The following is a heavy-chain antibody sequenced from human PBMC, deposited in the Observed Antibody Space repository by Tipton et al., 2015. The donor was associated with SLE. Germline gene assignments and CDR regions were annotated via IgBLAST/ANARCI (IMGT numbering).Heavy chain of an antibody. Sequence: TLSLTCTVSGGSIISSSHYWGWIRQPPGKGLEYIGSIYYSGSTNYNPSLKSRVTISVDTSKNQFSLKLSSVTAADTAVYYCAKHRYWFDPWGQGTLVTVSS. V-gene: IGHV4-39*01. CDR1: GGSIISSSHY. CDR3: AKHRYWFDP. J-gene: IGHJ5*02. CDR2: IYYSGST.